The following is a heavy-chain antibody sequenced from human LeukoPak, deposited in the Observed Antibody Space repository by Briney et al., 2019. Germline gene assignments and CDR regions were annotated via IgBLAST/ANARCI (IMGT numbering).Heavy chain of an antibody. V-gene: IGHV1-69*04. CDR3: ARAAIVATINYFDY. Sequence: SVKVSCKASGGTFGSYAISWVRQAPGQGLEWMGRIIPILGIANYAQKFQGRVTITADKSTSTAYMELSSLRSEDTAMYYCARAAIVATINYFDYWGQGTLVTVSS. CDR1: GGTFGSYA. D-gene: IGHD5-12*01. CDR2: IIPILGIA. J-gene: IGHJ4*02.